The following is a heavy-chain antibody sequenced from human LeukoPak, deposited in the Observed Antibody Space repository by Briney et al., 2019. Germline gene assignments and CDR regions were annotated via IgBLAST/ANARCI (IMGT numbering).Heavy chain of an antibody. D-gene: IGHD3-22*01. CDR1: GFTVSSNY. Sequence: GGSLRLSCAASGFTVSSNYMNWVRQAPGKGLEWVSVIYSGGSTYYTDSVKGRFTISRDNSKNTLYLQMNSLRAEDTAVYYCATNYYDSSGYYYYFDYWGQGTLVTVSS. V-gene: IGHV3-53*05. CDR2: IYSGGST. CDR3: ATNYYDSSGYYYYFDY. J-gene: IGHJ4*02.